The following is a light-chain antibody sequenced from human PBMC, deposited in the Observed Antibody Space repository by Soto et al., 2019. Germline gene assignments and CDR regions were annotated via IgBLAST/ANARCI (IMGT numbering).Light chain of an antibody. Sequence: EIVLTQSPATLSLSPGERATLSCRASQSVSSYLAWYQQNPGQAPRLLIYDASNRATGIPARFSGSGSGTDFTLTINSLEPEDSAVYYCQQRSNWPPDNFGQGTKLESK. CDR3: QQRSNWPPDN. CDR2: DAS. CDR1: QSVSSY. J-gene: IGKJ2*01. V-gene: IGKV3-11*01.